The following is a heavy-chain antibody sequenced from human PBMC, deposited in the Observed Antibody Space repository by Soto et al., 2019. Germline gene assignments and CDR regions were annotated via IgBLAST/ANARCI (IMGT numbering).Heavy chain of an antibody. V-gene: IGHV2-70*13. D-gene: IGHD1-20*01. CDR2: IERDDDDK. CDR3: ARSIRGPRRFNGMDV. J-gene: IGHJ6*02. CDR1: GFSLTSPGMC. Sequence: SGPTLVNPTETLTLTCTFSGFSLTSPGMCVSWIRQSPGKALEWLALIERDDDDKYYSTSLKTRLTISKDTRKNQVVLTMANMEPADTATYYCARSIRGPRRFNGMDVWGQGTTVTV.